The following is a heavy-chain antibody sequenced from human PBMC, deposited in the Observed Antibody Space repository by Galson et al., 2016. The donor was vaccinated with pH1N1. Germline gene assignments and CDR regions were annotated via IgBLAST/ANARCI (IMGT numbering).Heavy chain of an antibody. D-gene: IGHD3-10*01. Sequence: SLRLSCAASGFAFNYFAMTWVRQAPGKGLVWVSSINGRGSSTYYADSVKGRFTISRDNSRSTLYLQLSALTVDDTAVYYCAKEGRWYGGNWFDPWGQGTPVTVSS. CDR2: INGRGSST. V-gene: IGHV3-23*01. CDR3: AKEGRWYGGNWFDP. J-gene: IGHJ5*02. CDR1: GFAFNYFA.